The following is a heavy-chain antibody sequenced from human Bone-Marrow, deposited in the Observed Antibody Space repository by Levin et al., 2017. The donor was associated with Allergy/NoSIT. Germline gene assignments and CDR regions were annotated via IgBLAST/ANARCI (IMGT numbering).Heavy chain of an antibody. D-gene: IGHD4-17*01. J-gene: IGHJ4*02. CDR1: GYTFTDYY. CDR3: ARNDYGDYVQNFDY. Sequence: ASVKVSCKASGYTFTDYYMHWVRQAPGQGLEWMGWVNCNSGDTHYAQKFQGRVTMTRDTSITTAYIELSSLRSDDTALYYWARNDYGDYVQNFDYWGQGTLVTVSS. CDR2: VNCNSGDT. V-gene: IGHV1-2*02.